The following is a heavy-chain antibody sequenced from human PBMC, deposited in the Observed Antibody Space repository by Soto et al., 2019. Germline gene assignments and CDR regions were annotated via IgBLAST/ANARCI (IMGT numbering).Heavy chain of an antibody. Sequence: SETLSLTCAVHGGSFSGYYWSWIRQPPGKGLGWIGEINHSGSTNYNPSLKSRVTISVDTSKNQFSLKLSSVTAADTAVYYCARGSTPYYCFWGGSTAYYWDVIDVWGQGTTVTVSS. D-gene: IGHD3-3*01. J-gene: IGHJ6*02. CDR2: INHSGST. V-gene: IGHV4-34*01. CDR1: GGSFSGYY. CDR3: ARGSTPYYCFWGGSTAYYWDVIDV.